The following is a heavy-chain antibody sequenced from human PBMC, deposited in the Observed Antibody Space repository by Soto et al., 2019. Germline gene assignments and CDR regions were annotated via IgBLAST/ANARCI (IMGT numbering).Heavy chain of an antibody. D-gene: IGHD3-16*02. CDR2: ISGSGGST. Sequence: EAQLLESGGGLVQPGGSLRLSCAASGFTFSSYAMSWVRQAPGKGLEWVSAISGSGGSTYYAESVKGRFTISRDNTKNPLYLQMNSLRAEDTAVYYSAKSRHTRVYFDYWGQGTLVTVSS. V-gene: IGHV3-23*01. CDR3: AKSRHTRVYFDY. CDR1: GFTFSSYA. J-gene: IGHJ4*02.